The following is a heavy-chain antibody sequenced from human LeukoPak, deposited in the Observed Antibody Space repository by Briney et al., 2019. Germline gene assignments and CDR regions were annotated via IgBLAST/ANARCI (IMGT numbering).Heavy chain of an antibody. V-gene: IGHV3-33*01. D-gene: IGHD5-24*01. CDR1: GFTSSSYG. Sequence: GGSLRLSCAASGFTSSSYGFHWVRQAPGKGLEWVAVIWSDGSYKYYADSVKGRFTISRDDSKNTLYLQMNSLRAEDTAVYYCARDFSLQLFDYWGQGTLVTVFS. CDR3: ARDFSLQLFDY. CDR2: IWSDGSYK. J-gene: IGHJ4*02.